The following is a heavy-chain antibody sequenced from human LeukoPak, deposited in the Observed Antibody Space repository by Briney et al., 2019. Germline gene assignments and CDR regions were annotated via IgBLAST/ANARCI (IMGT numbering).Heavy chain of an antibody. J-gene: IGHJ6*03. Sequence: SETLSLTCTVSGYSISSGYYWGWIRQPPGKELEWIGSIYHSGSTYYNPSLKSRVTISVDTSKNQFALKLSSVTAADTAVYYCAKEEGGMVYAIRTPYMDVWGKGTTVTVSS. CDR1: GYSISSGYY. D-gene: IGHD2-8*01. CDR3: AKEEGGMVYAIRTPYMDV. V-gene: IGHV4-38-2*02. CDR2: IYHSGST.